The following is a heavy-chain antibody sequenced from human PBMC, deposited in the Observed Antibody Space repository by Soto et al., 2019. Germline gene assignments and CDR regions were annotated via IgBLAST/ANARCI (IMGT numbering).Heavy chain of an antibody. D-gene: IGHD3-3*02. Sequence: EVQVVESGGGLVKPGGSLRLSCTASGSPFSTYGMNWVRQAPGKGLEWISSISNGGDYIYYADSVQGRFTISRDNAKNSLYLQMNSLRAADTAVYFCARAESAGSSIRYWGQGTLVTVSS. CDR3: ARAESAGSSIRY. CDR1: GSPFSTYG. J-gene: IGHJ4*02. V-gene: IGHV3-21*01. CDR2: ISNGGDYI.